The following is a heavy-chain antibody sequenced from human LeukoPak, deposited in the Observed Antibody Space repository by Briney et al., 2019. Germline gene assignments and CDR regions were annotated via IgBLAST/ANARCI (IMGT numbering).Heavy chain of an antibody. V-gene: IGHV1-24*01. CDR1: GYTLTELS. J-gene: IGHJ6*03. D-gene: IGHD6-6*01. Sequence: ASVKVSCKVSGYTLTELSMHWVRQAPGKGLEWMGGFDPEDGETIYAQKFQGRVTITTDESTSTAYMELSSLRSEDTAVYYCARDNSSSSYYYYYMDVWGKGTTVTVSS. CDR3: ARDNSSSSYYYYYMDV. CDR2: FDPEDGET.